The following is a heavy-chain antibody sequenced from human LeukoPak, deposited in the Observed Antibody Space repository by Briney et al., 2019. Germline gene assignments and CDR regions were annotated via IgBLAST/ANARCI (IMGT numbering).Heavy chain of an antibody. J-gene: IGHJ3*02. V-gene: IGHV3-33*06. Sequence: GGSLRHSCAASGFTFSSYGMHWVRQAPGKGLEWVAVIWYDGSNKYYADSVKGRFTISRDNSKNTLYLQMNSLRAEDTAVYYCAKLVDTAMVEDAFDIWGQGTMVTVSS. CDR2: IWYDGSNK. CDR3: AKLVDTAMVEDAFDI. D-gene: IGHD5-18*01. CDR1: GFTFSSYG.